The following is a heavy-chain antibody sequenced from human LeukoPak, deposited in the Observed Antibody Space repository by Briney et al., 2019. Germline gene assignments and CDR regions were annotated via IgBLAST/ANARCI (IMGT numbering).Heavy chain of an antibody. V-gene: IGHV3-33*01. CDR3: ARDKAPYSSSNYFDP. CDR1: GFTFSNYG. D-gene: IGHD6-6*01. Sequence: GRSLRLSCAASGFTFSNYGMHWVRQAPGKGLEWVAVVWSDGSTTFHADSVKGRFTISRDDSQNTVFLQMNSLRDDDTALYYCARDKAPYSSSNYFDPWGQGTLVIVSS. CDR2: VWSDGSTT. J-gene: IGHJ4*02.